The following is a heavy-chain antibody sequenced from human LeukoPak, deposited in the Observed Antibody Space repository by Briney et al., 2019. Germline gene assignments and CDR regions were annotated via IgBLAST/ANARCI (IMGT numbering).Heavy chain of an antibody. CDR2: IWYDGSSK. CDR3: ARDFPGELPDY. Sequence: QAGGSLRLSCAASGFTFSSYGMHWVRQAPGKGLEWVALIWYDGSSKHYADSVRGRFTISRDNSKNTLYLQMNSLRAEDTAVYYCARDFPGELPDYWGQGTLVTVSS. J-gene: IGHJ4*02. D-gene: IGHD3-10*01. V-gene: IGHV3-30*02. CDR1: GFTFSSYG.